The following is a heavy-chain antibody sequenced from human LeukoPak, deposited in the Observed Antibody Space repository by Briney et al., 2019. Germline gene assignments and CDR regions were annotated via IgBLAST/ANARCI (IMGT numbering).Heavy chain of an antibody. Sequence: PGGSLRLSCAASGFTFSSYAMSWVRQAPGKGLEWVSAISGSGGSTYYADSVKGRFTISRDNSKNTLYLQMNSLRAEDTAVYYCARSGLRGRYYFDYWGQGTLVTVSS. J-gene: IGHJ4*02. V-gene: IGHV3-23*01. CDR3: ARSGLRGRYYFDY. CDR1: GFTFSSYA. CDR2: ISGSGGST. D-gene: IGHD5-12*01.